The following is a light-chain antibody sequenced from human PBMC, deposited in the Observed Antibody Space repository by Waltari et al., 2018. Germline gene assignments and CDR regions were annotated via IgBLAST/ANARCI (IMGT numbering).Light chain of an antibody. Sequence: DIQMTQSPSTLSASVGARVTITCRASQSISNWLAWYQQKPGKAPKVLIYKSFTLQSGVPSRFSGSGSETEFILTISSLQPDDFATYYCQQYNIWPYTFGQGTTLEI. CDR1: QSISNW. V-gene: IGKV1-5*03. CDR3: QQYNIWPYT. CDR2: KSF. J-gene: IGKJ2*01.